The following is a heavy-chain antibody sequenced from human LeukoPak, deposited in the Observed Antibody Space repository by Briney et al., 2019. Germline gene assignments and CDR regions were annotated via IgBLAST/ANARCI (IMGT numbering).Heavy chain of an antibody. D-gene: IGHD3-22*01. J-gene: IGHJ5*02. CDR3: ARRPTFGIVVNWFDP. V-gene: IGHV4-34*01. Sequence: PSETLSLTCAVYGGSFSGYYWSWIRQPPGKGLEWIGEINHSGSTNYNPSLKSRVTISVDTSKNQFSLKLSSVTAADTAVYYCARRPTFGIVVNWFDPWGQGTLVTVSS. CDR1: GGSFSGYY. CDR2: INHSGST.